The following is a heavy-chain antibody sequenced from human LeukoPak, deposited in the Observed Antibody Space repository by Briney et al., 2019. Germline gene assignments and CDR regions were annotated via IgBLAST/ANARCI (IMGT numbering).Heavy chain of an antibody. D-gene: IGHD4-23*01. V-gene: IGHV4-38-2*01. Sequence: SETLSLTCAVSGYSISSGYYWGWIRQPPGKGLEWIGSIYHSGSTYYNPSLKSRVTISVDTSKNQFSLKLSSVTAADTAVYYCARLYYGGITYYYYYMDVWGKGTTVTVSS. CDR3: ARLYYGGITYYYYYMDV. J-gene: IGHJ6*03. CDR2: IYHSGST. CDR1: GYSISSGYY.